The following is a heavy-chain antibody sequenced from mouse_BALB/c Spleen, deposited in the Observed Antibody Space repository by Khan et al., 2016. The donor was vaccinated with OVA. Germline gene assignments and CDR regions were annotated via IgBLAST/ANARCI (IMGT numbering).Heavy chain of an antibody. CDR1: GFTFSSFG. Sequence: EVKLVESGGGLVQPGGSRKLSCAASGFTFSSFGMHWVRQAPKKGLEWVAYISSGSSTIYYVDTVKGRFTISRDSPKNTLFLQITSLRSEDTAMYYCARSGGNFHWYFDVWGAGTSVTVSS. D-gene: IGHD2-1*01. J-gene: IGHJ1*01. V-gene: IGHV5-17*02. CDR2: ISSGSSTI. CDR3: ARSGGNFHWYFDV.